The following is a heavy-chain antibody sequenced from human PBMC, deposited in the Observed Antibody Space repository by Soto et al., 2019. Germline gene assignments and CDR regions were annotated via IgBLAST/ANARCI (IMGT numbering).Heavy chain of an antibody. V-gene: IGHV3-9*01. CDR1: GFTFDDYA. Sequence: GGSLRLSCAASGFTFDDYAMHWVRQAPGKGLEWVSGISWNSGSIGYADSVKGRFTISRDNAKNSLYLQMNSLRAEDTALYYCAKDLGHYGSGSYYYSGYMDVWGKGTTVTVSS. CDR2: ISWNSGSI. D-gene: IGHD3-10*01. J-gene: IGHJ6*03. CDR3: AKDLGHYGSGSYYYSGYMDV.